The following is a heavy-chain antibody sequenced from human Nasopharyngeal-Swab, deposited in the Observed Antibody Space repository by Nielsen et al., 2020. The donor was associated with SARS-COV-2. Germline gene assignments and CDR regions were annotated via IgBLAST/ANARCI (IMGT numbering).Heavy chain of an antibody. J-gene: IGHJ4*02. CDR1: GCTFSSYA. CDR2: IIPIFGPA. D-gene: IGHD3-3*01. Sequence: SSVKVSFKASGCTFSSYALSWVRQAPGQGLEWMGGIIPIFGPANYAQKFQGRVTITADKSTSKAYIALSSLRSEDTAVYYFAREDRKDYDFWSGPFDYWGQGTLVTVSS. CDR3: AREDRKDYDFWSGPFDY. V-gene: IGHV1-69*06.